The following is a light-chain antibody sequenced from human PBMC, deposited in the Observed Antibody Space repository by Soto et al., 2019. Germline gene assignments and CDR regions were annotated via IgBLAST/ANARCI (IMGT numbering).Light chain of an antibody. V-gene: IGKV1-5*03. CDR1: QAVTSW. CDR3: QQYYAYSYT. CDR2: RAA. J-gene: IGKJ2*01. Sequence: IQMTQSPSTVSASVGDRVTITCRARQAVTSWVAWYQHKSGKAPKLLIYRAATLENGVPSRFSGSGSETEFTLTISGLQPDDSGTYYCQQYYAYSYTFGQWTKVEIK.